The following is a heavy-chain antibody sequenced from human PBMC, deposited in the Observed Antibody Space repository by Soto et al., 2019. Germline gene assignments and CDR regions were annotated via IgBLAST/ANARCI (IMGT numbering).Heavy chain of an antibody. CDR1: RDSLTSYY. V-gene: IGHV4-59*01. J-gene: IGHJ3*02. D-gene: IGHD3-10*01. CDR3: ATSHRRGRTPLFSFEM. CDR2: VYYSGSS. Sequence: QVQLQESGPGLVKASETLSLTCNVSRDSLTSYYFNWIRQAPGKGLEWLGYVYYSGSSSYSPSLKSRVSMSLDTSKSLVSLTLTSVTAADTAVYYCATSHRRGRTPLFSFEMWGQGTMVAVSS.